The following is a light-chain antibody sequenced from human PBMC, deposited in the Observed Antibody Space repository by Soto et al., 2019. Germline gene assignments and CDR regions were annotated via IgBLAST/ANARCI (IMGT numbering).Light chain of an antibody. CDR2: ETS. CDR1: QGIRND. Sequence: DIQMTQSPSTLSASVGDRVTITCRASQGIRNDLGWYQQKPGKAPKLLIYETSSLESGVPSRFGGSGSGTEFTLTISSLQPDDFAIYYCQQYNSYSWTFGQGTKV. CDR3: QQYNSYSWT. J-gene: IGKJ1*01. V-gene: IGKV1-5*03.